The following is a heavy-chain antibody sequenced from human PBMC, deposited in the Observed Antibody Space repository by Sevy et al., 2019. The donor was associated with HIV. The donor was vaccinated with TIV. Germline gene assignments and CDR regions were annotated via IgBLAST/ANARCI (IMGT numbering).Heavy chain of an antibody. V-gene: IGHV3-30*03. J-gene: IGHJ4*02. D-gene: IGHD4-17*01. CDR3: ATDYADYRNYFDY. CDR2: ISYDGSNK. CDR1: GFTFSSYG. Sequence: GGSLRLSCAASGFTFSSYGMHWVRQAPGKGLEWVAVISYDGSNKYYADSVKGRFTISRDNSKNTLYLQMNSLRAEDTAVYYCATDYADYRNYFDYWGQGTLVTVSS.